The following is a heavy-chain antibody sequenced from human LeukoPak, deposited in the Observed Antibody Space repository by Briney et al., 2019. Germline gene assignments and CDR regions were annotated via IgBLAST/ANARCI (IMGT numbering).Heavy chain of an antibody. J-gene: IGHJ5*02. CDR3: ARELGNWFDP. Sequence: PGGSLRLSCAASGFTFSNSDMHWVRQATGKGLEWVSAIGTAGDTYYPGSVKGRFTISRENAKNSLYLQMNSLRAGDTAVYYCARELGNWFDPWGQGTLVTVSS. V-gene: IGHV3-13*04. CDR2: IGTAGDT. D-gene: IGHD7-27*01. CDR1: GFTFSNSD.